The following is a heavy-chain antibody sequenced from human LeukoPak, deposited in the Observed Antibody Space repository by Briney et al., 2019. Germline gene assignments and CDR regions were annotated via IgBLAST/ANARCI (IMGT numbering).Heavy chain of an antibody. CDR3: VRNDGDNAFDI. CDR2: ISSGSTNI. Sequence: QPGGSLRLSCAASRFIFSTYSMNWVRQAPGRGLEWVSYISSGSTNIYYKDSVKGRFLVSRDNAKNSLYLHMASLRAEDTAVYYCVRNDGDNAFDIWGQGTMVIVSS. V-gene: IGHV3-48*01. CDR1: RFIFSTYS. J-gene: IGHJ3*02. D-gene: IGHD4-17*01.